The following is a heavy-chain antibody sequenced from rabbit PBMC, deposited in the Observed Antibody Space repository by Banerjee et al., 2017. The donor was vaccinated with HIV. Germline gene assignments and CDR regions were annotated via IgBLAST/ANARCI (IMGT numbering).Heavy chain of an antibody. CDR3: ARDLAGVIGWNFNF. CDR2: ISAGSSGTT. V-gene: IGHV1S45*01. Sequence: QEQLKETGGGLVQPGGSLTLSCKASGFDFSSIYYMCWVRQAPGKGLEWIGCISAGSSGTTYYASWAKGRFTISKTSSTTVTLQMTSLTAADTATYFCARDLAGVIGWNFNFWGPGTLVTVS. CDR1: GFDFSSIYY. D-gene: IGHD4-1*01. J-gene: IGHJ4*01.